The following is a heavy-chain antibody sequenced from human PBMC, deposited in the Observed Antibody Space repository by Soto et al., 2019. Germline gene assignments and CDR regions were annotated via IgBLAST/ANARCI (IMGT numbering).Heavy chain of an antibody. CDR1: GGSISSGGYS. Sequence: QLQLQESGSGLVKPSQTLSLTCAVSGGSISSGGYSWSWIRQPPGKGLEWIGYIYHSGSTYYNPPXXXRXXISVDRSKNQFSLKLSSVTAAATAVYYCASTDYYDSSGYSYWGQGTLVTVSS. D-gene: IGHD3-22*01. CDR2: IYHSGST. V-gene: IGHV4-30-2*01. J-gene: IGHJ4*02. CDR3: ASTDYYDSSGYSY.